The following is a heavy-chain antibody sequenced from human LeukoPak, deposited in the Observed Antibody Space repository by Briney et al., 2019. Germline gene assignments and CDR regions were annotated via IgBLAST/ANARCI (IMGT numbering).Heavy chain of an antibody. D-gene: IGHD2-15*01. V-gene: IGHV3-66*01. Sequence: PGGSLRLSCAASGFTVSSNYMSWVRQAPGKGLEWVSVIYSGGSTYYADSVKGRFTISRDNSKNTLYLQMNSLRAEDTAVYYCARSIVGGPTYYYYYGMDVWGQGTTVTVSS. CDR3: ARSIVGGPTYYYYYGMDV. J-gene: IGHJ6*02. CDR2: IYSGGST. CDR1: GFTVSSNY.